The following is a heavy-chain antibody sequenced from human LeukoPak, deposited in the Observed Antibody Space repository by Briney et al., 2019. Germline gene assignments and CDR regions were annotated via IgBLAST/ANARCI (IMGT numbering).Heavy chain of an antibody. D-gene: IGHD3-10*01. Sequence: PSETLSLTCTVSGGSISSGGYYWSWIRQHPGKGLEWIGYIYYSGSTYYNPSLKSRVTISVDTSKNQFSLKLSSVTAADTAVYYCARSGDGSGSYSPSLFDYWGQGTLVTVSS. V-gene: IGHV4-31*03. CDR1: GGSISSGGYY. CDR3: ARSGDGSGSYSPSLFDY. J-gene: IGHJ4*02. CDR2: IYYSGST.